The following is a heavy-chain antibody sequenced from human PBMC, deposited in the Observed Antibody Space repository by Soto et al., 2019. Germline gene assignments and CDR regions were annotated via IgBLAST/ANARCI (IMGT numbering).Heavy chain of an antibody. CDR3: ATRLDY. CDR1: GFTFSSYN. V-gene: IGHV3-48*01. CDR2: ISSSSTSI. J-gene: IGHJ4*02. Sequence: GGSLRLSCAASGFTFSSYNMHWVRQAPGKGLEWVSYISSSSTSIYYADSVKGRFTISRDNAKNSLYLQMNSLRVEDTAVYYCATRLDYWGQGTLVTVSS.